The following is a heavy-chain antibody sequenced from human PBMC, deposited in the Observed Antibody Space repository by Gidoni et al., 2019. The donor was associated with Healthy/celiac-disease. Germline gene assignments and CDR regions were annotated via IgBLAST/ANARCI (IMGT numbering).Heavy chain of an antibody. Sequence: EVQLVQSGAEVKKPGESLRLSCKGSGYSFTSYWISWVRQMPGNGREWMGRIDPSDSDTNYSPSFQGHVTISADKSISTAYRQWSSLKASDTAMYYCARLSKGLPTIGDDYWGQGTLVTVSS. J-gene: IGHJ4*02. CDR3: ARLSKGLPTIGDDY. CDR1: GYSFTSYW. V-gene: IGHV5-10-1*03. CDR2: IDPSDSDT. D-gene: IGHD5-12*01.